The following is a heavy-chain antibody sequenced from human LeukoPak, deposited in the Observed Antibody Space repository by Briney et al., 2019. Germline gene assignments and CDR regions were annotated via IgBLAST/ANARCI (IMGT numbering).Heavy chain of an antibody. D-gene: IGHD4-17*01. CDR2: ISYDGSNK. Sequence: GGSLRLSCAASGFAFSSYAMHWVRQAPGKELEWVAVISYDGSNKYYADSVKGRFTVSRDNSKNTLYLQMNSLRAEDTAVYYCARGTVTTFNYYGMDVWGKGTTVTVSS. CDR3: ARGTVTTFNYYGMDV. V-gene: IGHV3-30*04. J-gene: IGHJ6*04. CDR1: GFAFSSYA.